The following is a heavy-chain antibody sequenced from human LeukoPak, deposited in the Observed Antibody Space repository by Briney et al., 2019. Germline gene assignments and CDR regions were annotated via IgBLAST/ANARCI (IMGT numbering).Heavy chain of an antibody. J-gene: IGHJ4*02. V-gene: IGHV4-39*01. CDR2: ISFSGST. D-gene: IGHD1-1*01. CDR1: GVSISDYY. CDR3: ARHKIGYDFDY. Sequence: SETLSLTCTVSGVSISDYYWSWVRQPPGKGLEWIGSISFSGSTYNNPSLKSRVTISVDTSKNQFSLKVSSVTATDTAVYYCARHKIGYDFDYWGLGTLVTVSS.